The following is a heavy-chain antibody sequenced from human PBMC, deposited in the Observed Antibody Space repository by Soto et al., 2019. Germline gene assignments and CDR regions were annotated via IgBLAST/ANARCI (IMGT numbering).Heavy chain of an antibody. D-gene: IGHD3-16*01. V-gene: IGHV3-30-3*01. CDR2: ISYDGDHK. CDR1: RFTFTNYA. Sequence: QVQLVESGGGVVQPGKSLSLSCAASRFTFTNYAFHWVRQAPGKGLEWVALISYDGDHKYYADSVKGRFTISRDNLKKTLYLQMNSRRPEDTAVYYCARDLVRLGCDAMDVWGQGTTVTVSS. J-gene: IGHJ6*02. CDR3: ARDLVRLGCDAMDV.